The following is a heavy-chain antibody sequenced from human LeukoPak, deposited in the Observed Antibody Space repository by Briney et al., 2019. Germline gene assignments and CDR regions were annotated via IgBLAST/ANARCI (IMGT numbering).Heavy chain of an antibody. CDR1: GGTFSSYA. J-gene: IGHJ4*02. Sequence: ASVKVSCKASGGTFSSYAISWARQAPGQGLEWMGGIIPIFGTANYAQKFQGRVTITTDESTSTAYMELSSLRSEDTAVYYCARERGYSYGLLDYWGQGTLVTVSS. CDR3: ARERGYSYGLLDY. CDR2: IIPIFGTA. V-gene: IGHV1-69*05. D-gene: IGHD5-18*01.